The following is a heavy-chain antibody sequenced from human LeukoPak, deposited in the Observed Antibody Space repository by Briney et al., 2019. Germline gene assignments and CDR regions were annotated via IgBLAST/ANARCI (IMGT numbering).Heavy chain of an antibody. CDR3: ARHYGP. J-gene: IGHJ4*02. Sequence: SGTLSLTCAVTGGSIINNWWTWVRQPPGKGLEWIGEISQSARTNYNPSLKSRVTISVDTSKNQFSLKLNSVTATDTAVYYCARHYGPWGQGTLVTVSS. CDR2: ISQSART. V-gene: IGHV4-4*02. D-gene: IGHD3-16*01. CDR1: GGSIINNW.